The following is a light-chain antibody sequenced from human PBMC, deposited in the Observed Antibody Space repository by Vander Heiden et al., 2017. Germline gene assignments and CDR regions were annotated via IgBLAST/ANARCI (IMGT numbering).Light chain of an antibody. CDR2: DVS. J-gene: IGLJ1*01. CDR3: SSYTSSSTYV. CDR1: SSDVGGYNY. V-gene: IGLV2-14*03. Sequence: QSALTQPASVSGSPVQSITISCTGTSSDVGGYNYVSWYQQHPGKAPKLMIYDVSNRPSGVSNRFSGSESGNTASLTISGLQAEDEADYYCSSYTSSSTYVFGTGTKVTVL.